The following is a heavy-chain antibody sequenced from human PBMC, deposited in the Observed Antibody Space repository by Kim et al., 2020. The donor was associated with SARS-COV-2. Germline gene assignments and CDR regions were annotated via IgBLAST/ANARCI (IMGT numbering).Heavy chain of an antibody. Sequence: GGSLRLSCAASGFTFSSYEMNWVRQAPGKGLEWVSYISSSGSTIYYADSVKGRFTISRDNAKNSLYLQMNSLRAEDTAVYYCAREARYQLSYYYYYGMEVWGQGTTVTVSS. J-gene: IGHJ6*02. CDR2: ISSSGSTI. V-gene: IGHV3-48*03. CDR3: AREARYQLSYYYYYGMEV. D-gene: IGHD2-2*01. CDR1: GFTFSSYE.